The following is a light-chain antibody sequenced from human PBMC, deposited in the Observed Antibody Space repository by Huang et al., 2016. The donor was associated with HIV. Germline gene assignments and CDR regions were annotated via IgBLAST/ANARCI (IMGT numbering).Light chain of an antibody. CDR2: DAS. J-gene: IGKJ1*01. Sequence: DIQMTQSPSTLSASVGDRVTIPCRASQSSSRWLACYQQKPGKAPKLLIYDASTLKSGVPSRFSGSVSGTDFTLTISSLQPDDFATYYCQQYSSYPWTFGPGTKVEI. V-gene: IGKV1-5*01. CDR3: QQYSSYPWT. CDR1: QSSSRW.